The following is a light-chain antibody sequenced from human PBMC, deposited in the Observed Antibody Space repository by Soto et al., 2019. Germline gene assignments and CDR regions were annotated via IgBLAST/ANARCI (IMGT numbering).Light chain of an antibody. CDR3: SSYGGFNNVL. CDR1: GTDVGQYNY. J-gene: IGLJ2*01. Sequence: QSALTQPPSASGSPGQSVTISCTGAGTDVGQYNYVSWYQQHPGKAPKLLIHHVSRRPSGVPARFSGSKSGNTASLTVSGLRTEDEADYYCSSYGGFNNVLFGGGTKLTVL. CDR2: HVS. V-gene: IGLV2-8*01.